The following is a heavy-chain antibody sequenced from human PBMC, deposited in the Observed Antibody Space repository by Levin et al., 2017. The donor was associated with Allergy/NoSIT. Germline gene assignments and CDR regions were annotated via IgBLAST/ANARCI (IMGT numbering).Heavy chain of an antibody. CDR2: ISSSGSTI. J-gene: IGHJ6*02. CDR1: GFTFSDYY. V-gene: IGHV3-11*01. Sequence: GESLKISCAASGFTFSDYYMSWIRQAPGKGLEWVSYISSSGSTIYYADSVKGRFTISRDNAKNSLYLQMNSLRAEDTAVYYCARDLLYWYKGRVVYYYYYGMDVWGQGTTVTVSS. D-gene: IGHD1-26*01. CDR3: ARDLLYWYKGRVVYYYYYGMDV.